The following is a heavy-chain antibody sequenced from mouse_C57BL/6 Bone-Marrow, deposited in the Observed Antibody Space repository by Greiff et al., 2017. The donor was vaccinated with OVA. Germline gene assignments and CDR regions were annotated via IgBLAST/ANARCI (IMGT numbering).Heavy chain of an antibody. CDR2: IHPNSGST. J-gene: IGHJ3*01. CDR1: GYTFTSYW. Sequence: QVQLQQPGAELAKPGASVKLSCKASGYTFTSYWMHWVKQRPGQGLEWIGMIHPNSGSTNYNEKFKSKATLTADKSSSTAYMQLSSLTSEDSAVYYCEKARSSAFAYWGQGTLVTVSA. D-gene: IGHD1-1*01. CDR3: EKARSSAFAY. V-gene: IGHV1-64*01.